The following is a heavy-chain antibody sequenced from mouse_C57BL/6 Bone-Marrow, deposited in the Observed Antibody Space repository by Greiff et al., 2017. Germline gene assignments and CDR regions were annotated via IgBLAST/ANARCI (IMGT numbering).Heavy chain of an antibody. CDR2: IYPRSGNT. CDR1: GYTFTSYG. Sequence: QVQLQQSGAELMKPGASVKLSCKASGYTFTSYGISWVKQRTGQGLEWIGEIYPRSGNTYYNEKFKGKATLTADKSSSTANMELRRLTSEDSAVYFCARPAQATPFAYWGQGTLVTVSA. V-gene: IGHV1-81*01. CDR3: ARPAQATPFAY. J-gene: IGHJ3*01. D-gene: IGHD3-2*02.